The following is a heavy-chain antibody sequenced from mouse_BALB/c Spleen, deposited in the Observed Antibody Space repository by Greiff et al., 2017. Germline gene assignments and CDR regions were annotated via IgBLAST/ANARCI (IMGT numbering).Heavy chain of an antibody. J-gene: IGHJ3*01. D-gene: IGHD2-4*01. Sequence: VQLVESGPGLVAPSQSLSITCTVSGFSLTSYGVHWVRQPPGKGLEWLGVIWAGGSTNYNSALMSRLSISKDNSKSQVFLKMNSLQTDDTAMYYCARDSLSTMITTWFAYWGQGTLVTVSA. V-gene: IGHV2-9*02. CDR3: ARDSLSTMITTWFAY. CDR1: GFSLTSYG. CDR2: IWAGGST.